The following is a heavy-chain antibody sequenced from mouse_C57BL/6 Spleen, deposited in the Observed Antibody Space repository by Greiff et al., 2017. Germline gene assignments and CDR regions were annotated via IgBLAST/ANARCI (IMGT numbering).Heavy chain of an antibody. V-gene: IGHV5-16*01. J-gene: IGHJ2*01. CDR3: ARANWSFDY. D-gene: IGHD4-1*01. CDR1: GFTFSDYY. CDR2: INYDGSST. Sequence: EVHLVESEGGLVQPGSSMKLSCTASGFTFSDYYMAWVRQVPEKGLEWVANINYDGSSTYYLDSLKSRFIISRDNAKNILYLQMRSLTSEDTATYCCARANWSFDYWGQGTTLTVSS.